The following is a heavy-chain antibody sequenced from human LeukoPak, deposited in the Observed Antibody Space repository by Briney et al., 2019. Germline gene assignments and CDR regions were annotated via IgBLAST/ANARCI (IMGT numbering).Heavy chain of an antibody. CDR3: ASASRRDGYNLFDY. D-gene: IGHD5-12*01. CDR2: IYYSGST. J-gene: IGHJ4*02. CDR1: GGSFSGYY. V-gene: IGHV4-34*01. Sequence: SETLSLTCAVYGGSFSGYYWSWIRQPPGKGLEWIGSIYYSGSTYYNPSLKSRVTISVDTSKNQFSLKLSSVTAADTAVYYCASASRRDGYNLFDYWGQGTLVTVSS.